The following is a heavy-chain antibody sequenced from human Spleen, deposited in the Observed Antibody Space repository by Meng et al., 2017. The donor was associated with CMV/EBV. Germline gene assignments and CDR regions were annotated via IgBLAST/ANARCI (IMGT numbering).Heavy chain of an antibody. Sequence: GESLKISCAASGFTFSSYEMNWVRQAPGKGLEWVSYISTSGSSIYYADSVKGRFTISRGNAKNSLYLQMNSLRADDTAVYYCARGFLVVPAAYDYWGQGTLVTVSS. CDR2: ISTSGSSI. J-gene: IGHJ4*02. D-gene: IGHD2-2*01. CDR1: GFTFSSYE. CDR3: ARGFLVVPAAYDY. V-gene: IGHV3-48*03.